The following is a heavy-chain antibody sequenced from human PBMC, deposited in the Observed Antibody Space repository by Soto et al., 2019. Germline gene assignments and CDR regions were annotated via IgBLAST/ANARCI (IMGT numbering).Heavy chain of an antibody. V-gene: IGHV1-69*01. CDR3: ARDGGRHSGGIDY. CDR1: GGTFCSYS. CDR2: IIPIFGTA. D-gene: IGHD1-26*01. Sequence: QVQLVPSGAEVKKPGSSVKVSCKASGGTFCSYSINWVRQAPGQGLEWMGEIIPIFGTANYAQKFQGRVTITADESTSTAYMELSSLRSEDTAVYYCARDGGRHSGGIDYWGQGTLVTVSS. J-gene: IGHJ4*02.